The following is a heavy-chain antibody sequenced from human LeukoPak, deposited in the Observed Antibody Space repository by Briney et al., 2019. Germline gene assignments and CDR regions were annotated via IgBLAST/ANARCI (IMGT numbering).Heavy chain of an antibody. V-gene: IGHV3-7*01. D-gene: IGHD3-22*01. CDR1: GLIFSDCW. CDR3: ARDRRLHYYDSSGPLGYDYYSMDV. CDR2: IKQDGSEK. Sequence: PGGSLRLSCVVSGLIFSDCWMSWVRQAPGKGLEWVANIKQDGSEKYYVDSVKGRFTISRDNAKNSVYLQMNSLRVEDTAVYYCARDRRLHYYDSSGPLGYDYYSMDVWGQGTTVTVSS. J-gene: IGHJ6*02.